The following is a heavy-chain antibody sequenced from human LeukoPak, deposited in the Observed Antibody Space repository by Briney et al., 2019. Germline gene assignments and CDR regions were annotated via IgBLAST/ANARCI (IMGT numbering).Heavy chain of an antibody. V-gene: IGHV3-64*01. CDR2: ISSNGGTT. CDR3: ARSSGYGYYFDY. J-gene: IGHJ4*02. D-gene: IGHD3-22*01. CDR1: GFTFSSDA. Sequence: GGSLRLSCAASGFTFSSDAMHWVRQAPGKGLEYVSAISSNGGTTHYGNSVKGRFTVSRDNSKNTLYLQMGSLRAEDMAVYFCARSSGYGYYFDYWGQGTLVTVSS.